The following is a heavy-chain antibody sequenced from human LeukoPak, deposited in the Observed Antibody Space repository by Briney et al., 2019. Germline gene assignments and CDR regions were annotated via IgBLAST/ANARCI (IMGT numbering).Heavy chain of an antibody. CDR2: ISSSSSYI. CDR1: GFTFSSYS. Sequence: GGSLRLSCAASGFTFSSYSMNWVRQAPGKGLEWVSSISSSSSYIYYADSVKGRFTISRDNAKNPLYLQMNSLRAEDTAVYYCATIPEKVVVPNYWGQGTLVTVSS. V-gene: IGHV3-21*01. D-gene: IGHD3-22*01. J-gene: IGHJ4*02. CDR3: ATIPEKVVVPNY.